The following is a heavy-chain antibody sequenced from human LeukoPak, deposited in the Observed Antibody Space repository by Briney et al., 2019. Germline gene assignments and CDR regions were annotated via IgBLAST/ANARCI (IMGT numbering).Heavy chain of an antibody. J-gene: IGHJ4*02. Sequence: GVSLGLSCAASGFTFSSYWMNWARQAPGKGLEWVAVIWYDGSNKYYADSVKGRFTISRDNSKNTLYLQMNSLRAEDTAAYYCARDGDYYDSSGYSQVDYWGQGTLVTVSS. D-gene: IGHD3-22*01. CDR3: ARDGDYYDSSGYSQVDY. V-gene: IGHV3-33*08. CDR1: GFTFSSYW. CDR2: IWYDGSNK.